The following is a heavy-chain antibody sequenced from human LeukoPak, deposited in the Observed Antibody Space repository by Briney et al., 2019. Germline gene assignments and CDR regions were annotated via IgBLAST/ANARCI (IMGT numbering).Heavy chain of an antibody. CDR2: ISGSGGST. J-gene: IGHJ4*02. D-gene: IGHD3-3*01. V-gene: IGHV3-23*01. Sequence: PGGSLRLSCAASGFTFSSYAMSWVRQAPGKGLEWVSAISGSGGSTYYADSVKGRFTISRDNSKNTLDLQMNSLRAEDTAVYYCAKAGVYDFWSGYYPLDYWGQGTLVTVSS. CDR1: GFTFSSYA. CDR3: AKAGVYDFWSGYYPLDY.